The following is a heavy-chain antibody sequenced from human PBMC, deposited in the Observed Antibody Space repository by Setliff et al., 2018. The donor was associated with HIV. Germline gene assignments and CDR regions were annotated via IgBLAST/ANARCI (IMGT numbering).Heavy chain of an antibody. CDR3: ARDRSSGWSKDWFDT. V-gene: IGHV4-4*07. Sequence: LSLTCTVSGGSISSYYWSWIRQPAGRGLEWIGHIYISGSTNYNPSFNSRVTMSVDTSKNQFSLRLTSVTAADTAMYHCARDRSSGWSKDWFDTWGQGILVTVSS. CDR2: IYISGST. CDR1: GGSISSYY. J-gene: IGHJ5*02. D-gene: IGHD6-19*01.